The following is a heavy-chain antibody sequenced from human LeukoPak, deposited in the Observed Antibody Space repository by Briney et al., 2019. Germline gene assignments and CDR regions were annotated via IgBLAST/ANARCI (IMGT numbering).Heavy chain of an antibody. Sequence: LSCAXSGXXFTYAWMSWVRQTPGKGLEWVGRIKRKTDGCTTDYAATVKGRLTIKREDSKNTLYLQMNSLKTEDTAVYYCATYRSGWTWGQGTLVTVSS. J-gene: IGHJ4*02. CDR1: GXXFTYAW. D-gene: IGHD6-19*01. V-gene: IGHV3-15*01. CDR2: IKRKTDGCTT. CDR3: ATYRSGWT.